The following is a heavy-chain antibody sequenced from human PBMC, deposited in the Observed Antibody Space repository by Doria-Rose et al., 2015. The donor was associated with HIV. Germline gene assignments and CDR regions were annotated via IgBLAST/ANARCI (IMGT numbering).Heavy chain of an antibody. CDR2: IFSYDER. D-gene: IGHD6-13*01. CDR3: ARIKSSRWYHKYYFDF. Sequence: SGPVLVKPTETLTLTCTVSGVSLSSPGMGVSWIRQPPGKALGWLANIFSYDERSYNTSLKSRLTISRGTSKSQVLLTMTDMDPVDTATYYCARIKSSRWYHKYYFDFWGQGTLVIVSA. CDR1: GVSLSSPGMG. V-gene: IGHV2-26*01. J-gene: IGHJ4*02.